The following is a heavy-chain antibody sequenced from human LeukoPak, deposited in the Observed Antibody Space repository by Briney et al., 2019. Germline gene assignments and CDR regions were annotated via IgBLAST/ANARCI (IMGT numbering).Heavy chain of an antibody. CDR3: ATTSGYRNYYYYYIDV. CDR1: GVSISNTVYY. J-gene: IGHJ6*03. Sequence: SETLSLTCTVSGVSISNTVYYWGWIRQAPGKGLEWIGTSFDGGNSYYNPSVKSRVTMSVDGSKNQFSLTLASVTAADTAVYYCATTSGYRNYYYYYIDVWGKGTTVTVSS. D-gene: IGHD3-22*01. V-gene: IGHV4-39*01. CDR2: SFDGGNS.